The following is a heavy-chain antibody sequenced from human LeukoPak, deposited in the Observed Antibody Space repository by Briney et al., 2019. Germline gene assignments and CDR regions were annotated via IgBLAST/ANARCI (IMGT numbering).Heavy chain of an antibody. CDR3: ARGPPYYDILTGYSDPFDY. CDR1: GGSISSYY. J-gene: IGHJ4*02. CDR2: IYYSGST. D-gene: IGHD3-9*01. Sequence: SETLSLTCTVSGGSISSYYWSWIRQPPGKGLEWIGYIYYSGSTNYNPSLKSRVTISVDTSKNQFSLKLSSVTAADTAVYYCARGPPYYDILTGYSDPFDYWGQGTLVTVSS. V-gene: IGHV4-59*01.